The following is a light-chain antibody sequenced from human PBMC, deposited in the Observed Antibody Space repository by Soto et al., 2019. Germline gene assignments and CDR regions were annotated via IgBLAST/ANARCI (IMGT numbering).Light chain of an antibody. CDR3: QQYNSYSPGIT. V-gene: IGKV1-5*01. Sequence: DIQMTQSPSTLSASVGDRVTITCRASKSISSWLAWYQQKPGKAPKLLIYDASSLESGVPSRFSGSGSGTEFTLTISSLQPDDFATYHCQQYNSYSPGITFAPGTKVDIK. CDR1: KSISSW. CDR2: DAS. J-gene: IGKJ3*01.